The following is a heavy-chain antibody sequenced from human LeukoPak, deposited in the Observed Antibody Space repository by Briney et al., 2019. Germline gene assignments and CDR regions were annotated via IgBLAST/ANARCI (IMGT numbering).Heavy chain of an antibody. CDR2: INSDGSNT. Sequence: GGSLRLSCAASGFAFSSHWMHWVRQVPGKGLVWLSRINSDGSNTIYADSVEGRFTISRDNVKNTLYLQMNSLRAEDTAVYYCTRVKGNNGDYVDFDYWGQGTLVTVSS. D-gene: IGHD4-17*01. V-gene: IGHV3-74*01. CDR3: TRVKGNNGDYVDFDY. CDR1: GFAFSSHW. J-gene: IGHJ4*02.